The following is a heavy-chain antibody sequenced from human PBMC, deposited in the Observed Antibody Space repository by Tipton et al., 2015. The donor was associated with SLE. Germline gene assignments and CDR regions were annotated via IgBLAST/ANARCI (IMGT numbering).Heavy chain of an antibody. D-gene: IGHD4/OR15-4a*01. V-gene: IGHV3-74*01. Sequence: SLRLSCTASGISFRSYMMHWVRQAPGEGLVWVARISTDGSSTSYADSVKGRFTISRDNAKNTLYLQMNSLRAEDTAVYYCARGARNTDYWGQGTLVTVSS. J-gene: IGHJ4*02. CDR2: ISTDGSST. CDR1: GISFRSYM. CDR3: ARGARNTDY.